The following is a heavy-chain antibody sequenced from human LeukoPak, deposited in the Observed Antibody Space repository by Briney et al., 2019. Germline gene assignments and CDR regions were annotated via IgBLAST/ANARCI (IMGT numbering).Heavy chain of an antibody. Sequence: SVKVSCKASGGTFSSYAISWVRQAPGQGLEWMGGIIPIFGTANYAQKFQGRATITADESTSTAYMELSSLRSEDTAVYYCARDPFSYYGGNSDWFDPWGQGTLVTVSS. D-gene: IGHD4-23*01. J-gene: IGHJ5*02. CDR2: IIPIFGTA. CDR1: GGTFSSYA. CDR3: ARDPFSYYGGNSDWFDP. V-gene: IGHV1-69*13.